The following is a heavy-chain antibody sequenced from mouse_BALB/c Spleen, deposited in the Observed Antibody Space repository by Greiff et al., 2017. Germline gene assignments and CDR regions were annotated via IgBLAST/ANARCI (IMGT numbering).Heavy chain of an antibody. V-gene: IGHV1-4*02. J-gene: IGHJ4*01. Sequence: QVQLQQSAAELARPGASVKMSCKASGYTFTSYTMHWLKQRPGQGLEWIGYINPSSGYTEYNQKFKDKTTLTADKSSSTAYMQLSSLTSEDSAVYYCARTFYYAMDYWGQGTSVTVSS. CDR1: GYTFTSYT. CDR2: INPSSGYT. CDR3: ARTFYYAMDY.